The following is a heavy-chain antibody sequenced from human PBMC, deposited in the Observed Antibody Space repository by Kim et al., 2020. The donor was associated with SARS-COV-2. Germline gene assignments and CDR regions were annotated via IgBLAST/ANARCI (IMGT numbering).Heavy chain of an antibody. CDR3: ARASPYYDFWSGYIPWGYYYGMDV. D-gene: IGHD3-3*01. Sequence: SETLSLTCAVYGGSFSGYYWSWIRQPPGKGLEWIGEINHSGSTNYNPSLKSRVTISVDTSKNQFSLKLSSVTAADTAVYYCARASPYYDFWSGYIPWGYYYGMDVWGQGTTVTVSS. J-gene: IGHJ6*02. CDR2: INHSGST. CDR1: GGSFSGYY. V-gene: IGHV4-34*01.